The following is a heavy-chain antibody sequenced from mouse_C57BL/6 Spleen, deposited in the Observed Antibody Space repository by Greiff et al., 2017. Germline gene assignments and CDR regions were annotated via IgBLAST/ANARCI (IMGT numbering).Heavy chain of an antibody. CDR1: GFSLTSYG. CDR2: IWSGGST. J-gene: IGHJ3*01. Sequence: VQLQQSGPGLVQPSQSLSITCTVSGFSLTSYGVHWVRQSPGKGLEWLGVIWSGGSTDYNAAFISRLSISKDNSKSQVFFKMNSLQADDTAIYYCASDYGSSSFAYWGQGTLVTVSA. V-gene: IGHV2-2*01. D-gene: IGHD1-1*01. CDR3: ASDYGSSSFAY.